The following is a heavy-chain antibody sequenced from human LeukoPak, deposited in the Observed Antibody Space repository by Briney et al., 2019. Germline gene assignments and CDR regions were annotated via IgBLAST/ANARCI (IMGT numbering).Heavy chain of an antibody. Sequence: GGSLRLSCASSGFTVSTNYMSWVRQAPGKGLEWVSVIYSGGRTYYADSVEGRFTISRDNSKNTLYLQMNSLRAEDTAVYYCARESNSGYYLSYWGQGTLVTVSS. CDR3: ARESNSGYYLSY. D-gene: IGHD3-22*01. V-gene: IGHV3-66*01. CDR1: GFTVSTNY. CDR2: IYSGGRT. J-gene: IGHJ4*02.